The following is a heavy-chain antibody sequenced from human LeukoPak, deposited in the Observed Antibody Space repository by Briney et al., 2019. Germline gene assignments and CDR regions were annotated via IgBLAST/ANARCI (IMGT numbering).Heavy chain of an antibody. CDR3: ARASENYYGSGSYFLDY. J-gene: IGHJ4*02. D-gene: IGHD3-10*01. Sequence: TLSLTCXXXXXSISSXYWSWIRQPPGKGLEWIGYIYYSGSTNYNPSLKSRVTISVDTSKNQFSLKLSSVTAADTAVYYCARASENYYGSGSYFLDYWGQGTLVTVSS. CDR2: IYYSGST. V-gene: IGHV4-59*01. CDR1: XXSISSXY.